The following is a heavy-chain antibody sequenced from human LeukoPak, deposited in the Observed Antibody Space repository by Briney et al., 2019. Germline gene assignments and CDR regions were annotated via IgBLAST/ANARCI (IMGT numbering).Heavy chain of an antibody. J-gene: IGHJ5*02. CDR1: GYSISSGYY. V-gene: IGHV4-38-2*02. D-gene: IGHD6-6*01. CDR2: IYHGGST. CDR3: ARVPRSRSSEWFDP. Sequence: SETLSLTCTVSGYSISSGYYWGWIRQPPGKGLEWIGSIYHGGSTYYNPSLKSRVTISVDTSKNQFSLKLSSVTAADTAVFYCARVPRSRSSEWFDPWGQGTLVTVSS.